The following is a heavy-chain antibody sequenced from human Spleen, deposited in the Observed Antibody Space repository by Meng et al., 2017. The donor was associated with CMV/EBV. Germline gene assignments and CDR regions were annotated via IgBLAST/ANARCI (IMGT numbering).Heavy chain of an antibody. Sequence: CDASGYTFTGSYLHWVRQAPGQGFEWMGWINPNSGGTNNAQKFQGRVTMTWDTAISTASMELRRLRSDDTAVYYCAREVGATGPFDFWGLGTLVTVSS. V-gene: IGHV1-2*02. CDR3: AREVGATGPFDF. D-gene: IGHD1-26*01. J-gene: IGHJ4*02. CDR1: GYTFTGSY. CDR2: INPNSGGT.